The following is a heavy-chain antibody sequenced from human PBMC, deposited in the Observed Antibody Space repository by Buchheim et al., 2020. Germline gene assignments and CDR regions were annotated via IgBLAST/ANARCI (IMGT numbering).Heavy chain of an antibody. CDR2: INPNSGGT. J-gene: IGHJ6*02. D-gene: IGHD3-3*01. CDR1: GYTFTGYY. V-gene: IGHV1-2*02. Sequence: QVQLVQSGAEVKKPGASVKVSCKASGYTFTGYYMHWVRQAPGQGLEWMGWINPNSGGTNYAQKFQGSVTMTRDTSISTSYMELSRLRSDDTAVDYCARDRVPMYYDFWSGYYYYYGMDVWGQGTT. CDR3: ARDRVPMYYDFWSGYYYYYGMDV.